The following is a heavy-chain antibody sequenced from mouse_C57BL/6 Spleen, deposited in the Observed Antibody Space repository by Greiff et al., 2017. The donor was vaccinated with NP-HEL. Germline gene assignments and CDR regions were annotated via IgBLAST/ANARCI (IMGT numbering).Heavy chain of an antibody. V-gene: IGHV3-6*01. J-gene: IGHJ3*01. CDR1: GYSITSGYY. Sequence: EVKLQESGPGLVKPSQSLSLTCSVTGYSITSGYYWNWIRQFPGNTLEWMGYISYDGSNNYNPSLKNRISITRDTSKNQFFLKLNSVTTEDTATYYCARASATWGAYWGQGTLVTVSA. CDR3: ARASATWGAY. CDR2: ISYDGSN. D-gene: IGHD4-1*01.